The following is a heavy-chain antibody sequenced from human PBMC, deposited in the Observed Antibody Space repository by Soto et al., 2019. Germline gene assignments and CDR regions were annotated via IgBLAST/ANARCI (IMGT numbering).Heavy chain of an antibody. D-gene: IGHD2-2*01. CDR1: GYTFTGYY. CDR2: INPNSGGT. Sequence: QVQLVQSGAEVKKPGASVKVSCKASGYTFTGYYIHWVRQAPGQGLEWMGWINPNSGGTNYAQKFQGWVTMTRDTSISTAYMELSRLRSDDTAVYYCAREVVVVPAATQYYFDYWGQGTLVTVSS. CDR3: AREVVVVPAATQYYFDY. J-gene: IGHJ4*02. V-gene: IGHV1-2*04.